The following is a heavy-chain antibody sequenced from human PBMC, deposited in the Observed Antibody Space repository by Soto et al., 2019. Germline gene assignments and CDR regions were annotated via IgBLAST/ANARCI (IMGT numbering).Heavy chain of an antibody. CDR2: IIPILGIA. Sequence: SVKVSCKASGGTFSSYTISWVRQAPGQGLEWMGRIIPILGIANYAQKFQGRVTITADKSTSTAYMELSSLRSEDTAVYYCARGGDFWSGYVPDYYYMDVWGKGTTVTVSS. CDR3: ARGGDFWSGYVPDYYYMDV. J-gene: IGHJ6*03. V-gene: IGHV1-69*02. CDR1: GGTFSSYT. D-gene: IGHD3-3*01.